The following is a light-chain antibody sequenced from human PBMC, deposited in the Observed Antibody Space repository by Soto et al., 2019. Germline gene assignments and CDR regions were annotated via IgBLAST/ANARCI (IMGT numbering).Light chain of an antibody. CDR1: SSNIGATYA. CDR2: GNI. CDR3: QSYDSSLSVVV. J-gene: IGLJ2*01. V-gene: IGLV1-40*01. Sequence: QSVLTQPPSVSGAPGQRVTISCTGSSSNIGATYAVHWYQQLPGTAPKLLIYGNINRPSGVPDRFSGSKSGTSASLAITGLQAEDEAEYYCQSYDSSLSVVVFGGGTKLTVL.